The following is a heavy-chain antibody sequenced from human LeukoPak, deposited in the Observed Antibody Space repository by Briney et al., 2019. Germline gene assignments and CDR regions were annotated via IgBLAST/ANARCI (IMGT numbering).Heavy chain of an antibody. CDR2: ISSSGGST. J-gene: IGHJ4*02. Sequence: GGSLRLSCAASGFTFSSYAMNWVRQAPGKGLEWVSGISSSGGSTSYADSVKGRFTISRDNSKDTLYLQMNGLRAEDTAVYYCANPRDSSTWYTFDYWGQGTLVTVSS. CDR3: ANPRDSSTWYTFDY. V-gene: IGHV3-23*01. CDR1: GFTFSSYA. D-gene: IGHD6-13*01.